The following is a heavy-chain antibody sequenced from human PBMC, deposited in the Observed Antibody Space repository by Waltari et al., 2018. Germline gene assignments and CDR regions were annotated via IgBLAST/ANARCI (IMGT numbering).Heavy chain of an antibody. CDR3: ARDLGRGLFLDS. J-gene: IGHJ4*02. Sequence: WWSWVRQSPDKGLEWIGQVHRSGRTNYNPSFASRAIVSLDTSMNQFSLRILSATAADTAVYYCARDLGRGLFLDSWGQGTLVT. V-gene: IGHV4-4*02. CDR2: VHRSGRT. CDR1: W. D-gene: IGHD2-15*01.